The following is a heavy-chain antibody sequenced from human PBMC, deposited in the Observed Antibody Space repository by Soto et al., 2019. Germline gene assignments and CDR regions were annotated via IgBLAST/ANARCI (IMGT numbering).Heavy chain of an antibody. CDR2: ISGSGVSK. CDR1: AFIFSRSA. CDR3: AKDRSPGATTWNVY. J-gene: IGHJ4*02. D-gene: IGHD1-26*01. V-gene: IGHV3-23*01. Sequence: GRSLRLSCVVSAFIFSRSAMNWVRQAPGKGLEWVSTISGSGVSKYYGDSVKGCFTISRHNSNNTVSLQMNSLRAEDAAVYYCAKDRSPGATTWNVYWGQGTLVTV.